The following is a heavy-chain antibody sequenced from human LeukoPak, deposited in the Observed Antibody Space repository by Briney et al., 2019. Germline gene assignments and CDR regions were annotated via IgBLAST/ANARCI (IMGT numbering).Heavy chain of an antibody. D-gene: IGHD2-2*01. CDR2: ISGSGGST. CDR1: GFTFSSYA. CDR3: ASRPPYCSSTSCYVDY. J-gene: IGHJ4*02. V-gene: IGHV3-23*01. Sequence: GGSLRLSCAASGFTFSSYAMSWVRQAPGKGLEWVSAISGSGGSTYYADSVKGRFTISRDNSKNTLYLQMNSLRAEDTAVYYCASRPPYCSSTSCYVDYWGRGTLVTVSS.